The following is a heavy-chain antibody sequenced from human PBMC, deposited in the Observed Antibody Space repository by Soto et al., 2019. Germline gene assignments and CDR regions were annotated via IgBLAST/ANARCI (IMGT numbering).Heavy chain of an antibody. Sequence: QVTLKESGPVLVKPTETLTLTCTVSGFSLSKARMGVSWIRQPPGKALEWLAHIFWNDDRSYNTSLKSRLTISRDTSKSQVVLTMTNVDPVDTGTYFCARALREELPIYYFDSWGQGILVNGSS. J-gene: IGHJ4*02. CDR3: ARALREELPIYYFDS. CDR1: GFSLSKARMG. D-gene: IGHD1-7*01. V-gene: IGHV2-26*01. CDR2: IFWNDDR.